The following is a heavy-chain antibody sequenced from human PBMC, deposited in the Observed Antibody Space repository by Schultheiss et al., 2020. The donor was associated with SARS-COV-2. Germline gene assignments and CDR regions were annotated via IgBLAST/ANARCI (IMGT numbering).Heavy chain of an antibody. CDR3: ASRIVTLDAFDI. Sequence: SETLSLTCTVSGGSISSGGYYWSWIRQHPGKGLEWIGYIYYSGSTYYNPSLKSRVTISVDTSKNQFSLKLSSVTAADTAVYYCASRIVTLDAFDIWGQGTMVTVSS. CDR1: GGSISSGGYY. D-gene: IGHD3-16*02. CDR2: IYYSGST. V-gene: IGHV4-31*03. J-gene: IGHJ3*02.